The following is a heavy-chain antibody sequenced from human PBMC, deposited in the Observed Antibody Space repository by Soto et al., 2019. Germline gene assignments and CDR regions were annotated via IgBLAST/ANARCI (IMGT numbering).Heavy chain of an antibody. Sequence: ASVKVSCKASGYTFTSYYMNWVRQAPGQGLEWLGIINPSGGYTTYAQRFLGRVTMTRDTSISTAYMELSRLRSDDTAVYYCAREYYDSSGYYGGYYYYYGMDVWGQGTTVTVSS. CDR2: INPSGGYT. CDR1: GYTFTSYY. D-gene: IGHD3-22*01. V-gene: IGHV1-46*01. CDR3: AREYYDSSGYYGGYYYYYGMDV. J-gene: IGHJ6*02.